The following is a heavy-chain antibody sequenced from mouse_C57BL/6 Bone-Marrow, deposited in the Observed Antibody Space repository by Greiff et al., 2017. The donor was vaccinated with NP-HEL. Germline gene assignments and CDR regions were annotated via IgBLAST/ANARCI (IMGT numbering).Heavy chain of an antibody. CDR2: IYPGSGST. V-gene: IGHV1-55*01. CDR3: ARPHYYYGSSYWYCDV. J-gene: IGHJ1*03. CDR1: GYTFTSYW. D-gene: IGHD1-1*01. Sequence: VQLQQPGAELVKPGASVKMSCKASGYTFTSYWITWVKQRPGQGLEWIGDIYPGSGSTNYNEKFKSKATLTVDTSSSTAYMQLSSLTSEDSAVYYCARPHYYYGSSYWYCDVWGTGTTVTVSS.